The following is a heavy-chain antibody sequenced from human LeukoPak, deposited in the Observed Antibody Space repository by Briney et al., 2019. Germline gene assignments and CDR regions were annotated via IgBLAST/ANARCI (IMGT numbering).Heavy chain of an antibody. J-gene: IGHJ6*02. CDR1: GGSVSSGDYY. Sequence: SETLSLTCTVSGGSVSSGDYYWSWIRQHPGKGLEWIGYIYYSGSTYYNPFLKSRVTMSVDTSKNQFSLNLTSVTAADTAVYYCARESNFVSAFDVWGRGTTVTVSS. CDR2: IYYSGST. V-gene: IGHV4-31*03. D-gene: IGHD3-16*01. CDR3: ARESNFVSAFDV.